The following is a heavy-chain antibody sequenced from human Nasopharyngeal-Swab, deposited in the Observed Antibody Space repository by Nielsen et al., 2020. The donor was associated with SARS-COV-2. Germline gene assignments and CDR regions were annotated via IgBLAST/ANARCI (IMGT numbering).Heavy chain of an antibody. CDR3: ARDYSSGWLYNWFDP. CDR2: IYTSGST. CDR1: GGSINSYY. J-gene: IGHJ5*02. V-gene: IGHV4-4*07. D-gene: IGHD6-19*01. Sequence: SETLSLTCTVSGGSINSYYWSWIQQPAGKGLEWIGRIYTSGSTNYNPSLKSRVTMSVDTSKNQFSLKLSSVTAADTAVYYCARDYSSGWLYNWFDPWGQGTLVTVSS.